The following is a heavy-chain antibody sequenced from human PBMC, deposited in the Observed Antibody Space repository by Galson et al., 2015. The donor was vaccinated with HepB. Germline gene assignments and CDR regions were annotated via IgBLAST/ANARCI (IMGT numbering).Heavy chain of an antibody. J-gene: IGHJ4*02. V-gene: IGHV3-7*03. Sequence: SLRLSCAASGFTFSRYWMSWVRQAPGKGLEWVANIKQAGSEKYYVDSVKGRFTISRDNAKNSLYLQMNSLRAEDTAVYYCARIDFWSGLAFDDLGQGTLLTVSS. D-gene: IGHD3-3*01. CDR2: IKQAGSEK. CDR1: GFTFSRYW. CDR3: ARIDFWSGLAFDD.